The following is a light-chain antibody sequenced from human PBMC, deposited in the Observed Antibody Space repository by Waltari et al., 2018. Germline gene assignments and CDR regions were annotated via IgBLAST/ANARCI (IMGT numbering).Light chain of an antibody. J-gene: IGKJ1*01. CDR1: QSVTSW. V-gene: IGKV1-5*03. Sequence: DIQMTQSPSTLSASVGDRVTITCRASQSVTSWLAWYQKKPGKAPELLICKASSLESVVPSRFSGSGSGTEFTLTISSLQPDDFGTYYCQQYVSYWTFGQGTKVEIK. CDR2: KAS. CDR3: QQYVSYWT.